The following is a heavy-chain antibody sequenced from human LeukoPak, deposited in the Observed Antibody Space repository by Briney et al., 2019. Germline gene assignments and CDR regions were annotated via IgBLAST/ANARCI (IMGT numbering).Heavy chain of an antibody. V-gene: IGHV3-74*01. D-gene: IGHD3-10*01. CDR3: ARGGVSGGFDY. J-gene: IGHJ4*02. CDR1: GFTLSNSW. Sequence: GGSLRLSCAASGFTLSNSWMFWVRQPPGKGLKYVSEINNDGSRTSYADSVKGRFTISRDGAENTLFLQMNSLRAEDTAVYFCARGGVSGGFDYWGQGTLVTVST. CDR2: INNDGSRT.